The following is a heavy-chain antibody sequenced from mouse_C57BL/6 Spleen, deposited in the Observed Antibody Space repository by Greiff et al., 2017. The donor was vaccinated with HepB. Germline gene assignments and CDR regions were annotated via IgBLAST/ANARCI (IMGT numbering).Heavy chain of an antibody. CDR2: IYPRSGNT. Sequence: QVQLKESGAELARPGASVKLSCKASGYTFTSYGISWVKQRTGQGLEWIGEIYPRSGNTYYNEKFKGKATLTADKSSSTAYMELRSLTSEDSAVYFCPRAQALYDGFLDYWGQGTSVTVSS. D-gene: IGHD2-3*01. CDR1: GYTFTSYG. J-gene: IGHJ4*01. V-gene: IGHV1-81*01. CDR3: PRAQALYDGFLDY.